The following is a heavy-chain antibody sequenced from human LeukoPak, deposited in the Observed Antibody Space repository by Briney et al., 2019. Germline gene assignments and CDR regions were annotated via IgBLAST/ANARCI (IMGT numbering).Heavy chain of an antibody. CDR1: GGSISSYY. D-gene: IGHD1-1*01. CDR2: IYYSGTT. Sequence: SETLSLTCTVSGGSISSYYWSWIRQPPGKGLEWIGYIYYSGTTNYNHSLKSRVTISVDTSKNQFSLKLTSVTAADTAVYYCARVSWFPGTSYYYMDVWGKGTTVTVSS. J-gene: IGHJ6*03. V-gene: IGHV4-59*01. CDR3: ARVSWFPGTSYYYMDV.